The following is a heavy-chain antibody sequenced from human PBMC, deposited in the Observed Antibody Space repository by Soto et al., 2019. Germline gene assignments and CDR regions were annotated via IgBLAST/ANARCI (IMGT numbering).Heavy chain of an antibody. J-gene: IGHJ4*02. V-gene: IGHV3-74*01. D-gene: IGHD2-15*01. CDR2: INSDGSYT. CDR1: GFTFSSYG. Sequence: PGGSLRLSCAASGFTFSSYGMHWVRQAPGKGLVWVSYINSDGSYTTYADSMKGRFTISRDNAKNTLYLQMNSLRAEDTAVYYCARSYCRGSSCSSEGPDYWGQGTLVTVSS. CDR3: ARSYCRGSSCSSEGPDY.